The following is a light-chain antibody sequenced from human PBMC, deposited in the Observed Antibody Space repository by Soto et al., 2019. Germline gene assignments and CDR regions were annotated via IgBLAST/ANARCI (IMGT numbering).Light chain of an antibody. CDR2: RNN. Sequence: QAVVTQPPSASGTPGQRVTISCSGSSSKIGSSYVYWYQQLTGTAPKLLIYRNNQRPSGVPDRFSGSKSGTSASLAISGLRSEDEADYYCAAWDDTLEVVFGGGTKLTVL. V-gene: IGLV1-47*01. CDR1: SSKIGSSY. J-gene: IGLJ2*01. CDR3: AAWDDTLEVV.